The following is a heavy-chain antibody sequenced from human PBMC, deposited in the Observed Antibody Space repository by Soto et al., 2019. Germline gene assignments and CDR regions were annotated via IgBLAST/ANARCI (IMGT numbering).Heavy chain of an antibody. CDR3: ARDGREIQLCSYYYYGMDV. J-gene: IGHJ6*02. CDR1: GGTFSSYA. D-gene: IGHD5-18*01. V-gene: IGHV1-69*13. CDR2: IIPIFGTA. Sequence: SVNVSFQASGGTFSSYASSWVRQAPGQELEWMGGIIPIFGTANNAQKFQGRVTITADESTSTAYMELSSLRYEVTAVYDCARDGREIQLCSYYYYGMDVWGQGTTVTVSS.